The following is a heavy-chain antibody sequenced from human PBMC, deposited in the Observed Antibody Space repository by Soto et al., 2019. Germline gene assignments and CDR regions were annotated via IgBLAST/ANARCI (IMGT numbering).Heavy chain of an antibody. Sequence: SETLSLACTVYGWSLRGYYWSWIRQPPGKGLEWIGEINHSGSTNYNPSLKSRVTISVDTSKNQFSLKLSSVTAADTAVYYCARGRQWLVSHYYYYYGMDVWGQGTTVTVSS. CDR2: INHSGST. J-gene: IGHJ6*02. V-gene: IGHV4-34*01. CDR3: ARGRQWLVSHYYYYYGMDV. D-gene: IGHD6-19*01. CDR1: GWSLRGYY.